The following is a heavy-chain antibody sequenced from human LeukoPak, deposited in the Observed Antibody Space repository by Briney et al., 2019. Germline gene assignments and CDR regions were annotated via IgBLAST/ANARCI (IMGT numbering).Heavy chain of an antibody. CDR2: FHWDDDK. V-gene: IGHV2-70*11. J-gene: IGHJ4*02. CDR3: ARTRGQYYYDSSGYPFDY. D-gene: IGHD3-22*01. CDR1: ECSLITPRMC. Sequence: APTLVNPTQTLTLTCTLSECSLITPRMCVSWIRHPPVNALESPDCFHWDDDKHYSTSLKTRLTISKDTSKYQVVLTMTNMDPADTATYYCARTRGQYYYDSSGYPFDYWGQGTLVTVSS.